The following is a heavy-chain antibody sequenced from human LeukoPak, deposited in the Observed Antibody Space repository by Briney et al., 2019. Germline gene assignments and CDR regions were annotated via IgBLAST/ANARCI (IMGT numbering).Heavy chain of an antibody. CDR3: ARGGPDIVVVPAARVHYYYYGMDV. CDR2: INHSGST. CDR1: GGSFSGYY. Sequence: SETLSLTCAVYGGSFSGYYWRWIRQPPGKGLEWVGDINHSGSTNYNPYLKSRVTISVDTSKNQFSMKLSYVTAADTAVYYCARGGPDIVVVPAARVHYYYYGMDVWGKGTTVTVSS. J-gene: IGHJ6*04. D-gene: IGHD2-2*01. V-gene: IGHV4-34*01.